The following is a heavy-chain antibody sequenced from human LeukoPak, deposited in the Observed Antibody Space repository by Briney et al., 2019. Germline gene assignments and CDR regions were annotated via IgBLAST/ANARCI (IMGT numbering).Heavy chain of an antibody. CDR2: IGGGGGST. V-gene: IGHV3-23*01. Sequence: GGSLRLSCAASGFTFSSYEMNWVRRAPGKGLEWVSTIGGGGGSTDYTDSVKGRFTISRDNSKNTLYLQMSSLGAEDTAVYYCAKGHRYCTSGNCNSAIDYWGQGTLVTVSS. D-gene: IGHD2-15*01. CDR1: GFTFSSYE. J-gene: IGHJ4*02. CDR3: AKGHRYCTSGNCNSAIDY.